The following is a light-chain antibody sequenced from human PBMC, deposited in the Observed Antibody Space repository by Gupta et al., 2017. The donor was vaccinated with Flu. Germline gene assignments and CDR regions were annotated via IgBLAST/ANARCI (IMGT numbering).Light chain of an antibody. V-gene: IGLV3-19*01. J-gene: IGLJ1*01. CDR2: GKN. CDR3: NSRDSTDNHV. CDR1: SLRSSY. Sequence: SSELTQDPAVSVALGQTVRITCQGDSLRSSYASWYQQKPGQAPVLVIYGKNNRPLGIPDRFSGSSSGNTASLTVTGAQAEDEADYYCNSRDSTDNHVFGTGTKVTVL.